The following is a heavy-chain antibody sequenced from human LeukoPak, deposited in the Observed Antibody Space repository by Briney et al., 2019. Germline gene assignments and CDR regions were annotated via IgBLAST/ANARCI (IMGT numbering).Heavy chain of an antibody. CDR3: ARAPVRGGFDY. D-gene: IGHD3-10*01. Sequence: GGSLRLSCAASGFTFSSYAMHWVRQAPGKGLEWVAVISYDGSNKYYADSVKGRFTISRDNSKNTLYLQMNSLRAEDTAVYYCARAPVRGGFDYWGQGTLVTVSS. V-gene: IGHV3-30*14. CDR2: ISYDGSNK. CDR1: GFTFSSYA. J-gene: IGHJ4*02.